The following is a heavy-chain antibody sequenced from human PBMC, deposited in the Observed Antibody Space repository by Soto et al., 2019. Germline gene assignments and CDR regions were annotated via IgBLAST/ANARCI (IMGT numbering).Heavy chain of an antibody. CDR1: GYSFAGYW. CDR2: IDPSDSQT. Sequence: GESLKISCKGSGYSFAGYWITWVRQKPGKGLEWMGRIDPSDSQTYYSPSFRGHVTISATKSITTVFLQWSSLRASGTAMYYCARQIYDSDNGPNFQYYFDSWGQGTPVTVYS. J-gene: IGHJ4*02. V-gene: IGHV5-10-1*01. CDR3: ARQIYDSDNGPNFQYYFDS. D-gene: IGHD3-22*01.